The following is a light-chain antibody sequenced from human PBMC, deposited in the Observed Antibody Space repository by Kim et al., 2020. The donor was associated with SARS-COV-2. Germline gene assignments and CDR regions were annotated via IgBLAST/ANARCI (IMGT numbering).Light chain of an antibody. Sequence: QSITISCTGTSSGVGGYNYVSWYQQHPGKAPKLMIYDVSHRPSGVSNRFSGSKSGNTASLTISGLQAEDEADYYCSSYTSSSTLGVFGGGTQLTVL. J-gene: IGLJ2*01. CDR1: SSGVGGYNY. CDR2: DVS. V-gene: IGLV2-14*03. CDR3: SSYTSSSTLGV.